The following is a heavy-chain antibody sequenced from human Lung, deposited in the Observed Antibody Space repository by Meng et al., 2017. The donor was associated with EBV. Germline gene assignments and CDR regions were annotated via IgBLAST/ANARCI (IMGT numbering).Heavy chain of an antibody. V-gene: IGHV1-18*01. J-gene: IGHJ4*02. Sequence: QVHLLQSGAEVKKPGALVRGSCEASGYTFASYGISWLRQAPGQGLEWMGWFVNNVDTYSAQKFQGRVTMTTDTHTSTAFMELRSLRSDDTAVYYCARGTPGRSYSDYWGQGTLVTSPQ. D-gene: IGHD3-10*01. CDR3: ARGTPGRSYSDY. CDR1: GYTFASYG. CDR2: FVNNVDT.